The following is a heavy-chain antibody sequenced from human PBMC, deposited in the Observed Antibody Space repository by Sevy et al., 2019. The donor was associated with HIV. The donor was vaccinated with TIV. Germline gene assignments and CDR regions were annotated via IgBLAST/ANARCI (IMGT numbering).Heavy chain of an antibody. V-gene: IGHV4-61*01. Sequence: SETLSLTCTVSGDSVSGGNYYWSWIRQPPGKGMEWIGYIYYSGSTNYNPSLKSRVTTSIDTSKNQFSLRLTSVTAADTAVYYCARGLFDYWGQGTLVTVSS. CDR1: GDSVSGGNYY. J-gene: IGHJ4*02. CDR2: IYYSGST. CDR3: ARGLFDY.